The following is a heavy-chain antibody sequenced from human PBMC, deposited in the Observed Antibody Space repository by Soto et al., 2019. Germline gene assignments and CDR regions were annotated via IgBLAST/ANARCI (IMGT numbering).Heavy chain of an antibody. CDR2: ISGSSSTI. J-gene: IGHJ6*03. CDR3: ARDGSSLEKLYRDVYYYYYMDV. Sequence: GGSLRLSCAASGFIFSNACINWVRQAPGKGLEWVSYISGSSSTIYYADSVKGRFTISRDNAKNSLYLQMDSLRAEDTAVYYCARDGSSLEKLYRDVYYYYYMDVWGKGTTVTVSS. D-gene: IGHD3-10*01. CDR1: GFIFSNAC. V-gene: IGHV3-48*01.